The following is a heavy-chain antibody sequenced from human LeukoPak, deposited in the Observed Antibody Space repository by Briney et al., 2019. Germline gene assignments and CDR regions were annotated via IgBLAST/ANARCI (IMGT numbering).Heavy chain of an antibody. CDR1: GFTFSSYG. CDR2: IRYDGSNK. CDR3: AKDGEYCSGGSCYPYYYYMDV. J-gene: IGHJ6*03. V-gene: IGHV3-30*02. D-gene: IGHD2-15*01. Sequence: GGSLRLSCAASGFTFSSYGMHWVRQAPGKGLEWVAFIRYDGSNKYYADSVKGRFTISRDNSKNTLYLQMNSLRAEDTAVYYCAKDGEYCSGGSCYPYYYYMDVWGKGTTVTVSS.